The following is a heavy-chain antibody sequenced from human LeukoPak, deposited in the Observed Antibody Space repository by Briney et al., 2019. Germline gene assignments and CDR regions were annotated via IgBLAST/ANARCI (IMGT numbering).Heavy chain of an antibody. D-gene: IGHD1-7*01. CDR1: GFTVSSNY. J-gene: IGHJ4*02. CDR3: VTVYNWNYVDH. Sequence: GGSLRLSCAASGFTVSSNYMSWVRQAPGKGLEWASAISGSGGSTYYADSVKGRFTISRDNSKNTLYLQMNSLRAEDTAVYYCVTVYNWNYVDHWGQGTLVTVSS. V-gene: IGHV3-23*01. CDR2: ISGSGGST.